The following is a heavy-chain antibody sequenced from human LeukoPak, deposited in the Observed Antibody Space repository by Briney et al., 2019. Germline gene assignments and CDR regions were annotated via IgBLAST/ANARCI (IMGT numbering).Heavy chain of an antibody. Sequence: HPGGSLRLSCAASGFTFNNYAMSWFRQAPGKGLEWVSGISGSGGSRHYADSVKGRFTISRDNSKNTLDLQMNSLRAEDTAVYYCAKGKGIGFDYWGQGTLVTVSS. CDR1: GFTFNNYA. D-gene: IGHD2-21*01. J-gene: IGHJ4*02. CDR2: ISGSGGSR. V-gene: IGHV3-23*01. CDR3: AKGKGIGFDY.